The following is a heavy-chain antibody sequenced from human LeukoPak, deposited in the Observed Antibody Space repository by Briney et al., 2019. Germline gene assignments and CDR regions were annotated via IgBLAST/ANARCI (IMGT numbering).Heavy chain of an antibody. J-gene: IGHJ4*02. Sequence: PSETLSLTCAVSGYSISSGYYWGWIRQPPGKGLEWIGSIYHSGSTYYNPSLKSRVTISVDTSKNQFSLKLSSVTAADTAVCYCARLSFLGVAHPSYWGQGTLVTVSS. D-gene: IGHD3-3*01. CDR2: IYHSGST. CDR1: GYSISSGYY. CDR3: ARLSFLGVAHPSY. V-gene: IGHV4-38-2*01.